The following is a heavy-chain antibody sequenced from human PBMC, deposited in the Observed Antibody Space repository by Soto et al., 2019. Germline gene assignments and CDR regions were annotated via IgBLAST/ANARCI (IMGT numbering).Heavy chain of an antibody. V-gene: IGHV1-18*01. Sequence: QVQLVQSGAEVKKPGASVKVSCKASGYTFTSYGISWVRQASGQGLEWMGWISAYNGNTKYAQKLQGRVTMTTDTSTSTAYMELRSLRSDDTAVYYCAREEAYKWNDGGWFDPWGQGTLVTVS. CDR2: ISAYNGNT. J-gene: IGHJ5*02. D-gene: IGHD1-1*01. CDR1: GYTFTSYG. CDR3: AREEAYKWNDGGWFDP.